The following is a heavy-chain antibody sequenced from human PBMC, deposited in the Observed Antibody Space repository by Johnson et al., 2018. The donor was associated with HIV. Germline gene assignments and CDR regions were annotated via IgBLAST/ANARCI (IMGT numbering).Heavy chain of an antibody. CDR3: AKDGGSYGGAFDI. V-gene: IGHV3-23*04. CDR1: GFTFSSYA. Sequence: MQLVESGGGLVQPGGSLRLSCAASGFTFSSYAMSWVRQAPGKGLEWVSAISGSGGSTYYADSVKGRFTISRDNSKNPLYLQMNSLRAEDTAVYYCAKDGGSYGGAFDIWGQGTMVTVSS. D-gene: IGHD1-26*01. J-gene: IGHJ3*02. CDR2: ISGSGGST.